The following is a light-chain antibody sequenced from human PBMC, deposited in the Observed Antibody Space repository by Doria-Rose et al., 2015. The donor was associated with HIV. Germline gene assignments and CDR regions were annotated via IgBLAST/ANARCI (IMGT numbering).Light chain of an antibody. CDR1: QSVSTD. J-gene: IGKJ5*01. Sequence: EIVLTQSPETLSVSPGESATLSCRASQSVSTDLAWYQHKPGQAPRLLIWGASTRATGTPARFSGSGSGTEFTLTISSRQSEDFAIYCCHQYNNWPTFGQGTRLDIK. V-gene: IGKV3-15*01. CDR2: GAS. CDR3: HQYNNWPT.